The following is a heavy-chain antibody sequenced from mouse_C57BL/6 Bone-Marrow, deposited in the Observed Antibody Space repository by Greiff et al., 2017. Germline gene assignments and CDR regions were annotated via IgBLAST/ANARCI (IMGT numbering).Heavy chain of an antibody. Sequence: VQLPQSGAELARPGASVKLSCKASGYTFTSYGISWVKPSTGQGLEWIGELYPRIGNTYYNEKFKGKATLTADKSSSTAYMELRSLTSEDSAVYFCARYGGYYDYDVGYVDVWGTGTTVTVSS. V-gene: IGHV1-81*01. CDR1: GYTFTSYG. J-gene: IGHJ1*03. CDR2: LYPRIGNT. CDR3: ARYGGYYDYDVGYVDV. D-gene: IGHD2-4*01.